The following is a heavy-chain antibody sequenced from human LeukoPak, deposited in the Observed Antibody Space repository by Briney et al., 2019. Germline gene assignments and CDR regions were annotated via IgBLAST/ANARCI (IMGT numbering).Heavy chain of an antibody. CDR1: GFTFSSYS. V-gene: IGHV3-21*01. J-gene: IGHJ4*02. CDR3: ARVAYSGYDFGFDY. CDR2: ISSSSSYI. Sequence: PGGSLRLSCAASGFTFSSYSMNWVRQAPGKGPEWVSSISSSSSYIYYADSVKGRFTISRGNAKNSLYLQMNSLRAEDTAVYYCARVAYSGYDFGFDYWGQGTLVTVSS. D-gene: IGHD5-12*01.